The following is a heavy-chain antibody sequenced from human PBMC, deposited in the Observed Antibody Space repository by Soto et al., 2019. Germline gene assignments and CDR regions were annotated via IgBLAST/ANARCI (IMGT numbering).Heavy chain of an antibody. CDR2: INGGGSNT. D-gene: IGHD3-16*01. J-gene: IGHJ4*02. Sequence: EVQLLESGGGLVQPGGSLRLSCAASGFTFSNYAMIWVRQAPGKGLEWVSAINGGGSNTYYGDSVKGRFTISRDNSENTMYLQMNSLRAEDTAVYYCAKLRSNYDYTRGGFAPLDHWGQGTLVTVSS. CDR3: AKLRSNYDYTRGGFAPLDH. V-gene: IGHV3-23*01. CDR1: GFTFSNYA.